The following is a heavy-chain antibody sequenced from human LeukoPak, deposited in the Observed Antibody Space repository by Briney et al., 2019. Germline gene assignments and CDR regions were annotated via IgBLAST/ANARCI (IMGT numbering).Heavy chain of an antibody. CDR2: IYHSGST. D-gene: IGHD3-3*01. J-gene: IGHJ4*02. CDR1: GGSISSGGYY. CDR3: ARGLSIFGVAY. Sequence: SETLSLTCTVSGGSISSGGYYWSWIRQPPGKGLEWIGYIYHSGSTYYNPSLKSRVTISVDRSKNQFSLKLSSVTAADTAVYYCARGLSIFGVAYWGQGTLVTVSS. V-gene: IGHV4-30-2*01.